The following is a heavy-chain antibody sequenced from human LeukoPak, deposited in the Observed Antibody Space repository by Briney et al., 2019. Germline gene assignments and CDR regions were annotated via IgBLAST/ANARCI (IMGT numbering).Heavy chain of an antibody. CDR1: GGSFSGYY. J-gene: IGHJ6*03. Sequence: SETLSLTCAVYGGSFSGYYWSWIRQPPGKVLEWIGEINHSGSTNYNPSLKSRVTISVDTSKNQFSLQLNSVTPEDTAVYYCARDGWVAAAGDYYYYYMDVWGKGTTVTISS. CDR2: INHSGST. V-gene: IGHV4-34*01. CDR3: ARDGWVAAAGDYYYYYMDV. D-gene: IGHD6-13*01.